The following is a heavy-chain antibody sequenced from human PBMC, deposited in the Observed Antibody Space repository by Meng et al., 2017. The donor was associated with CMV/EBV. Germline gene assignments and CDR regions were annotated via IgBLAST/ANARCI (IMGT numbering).Heavy chain of an antibody. CDR2: INTNTGNP. CDR3: ARGLRFLESYCYYGMDV. J-gene: IGHJ6*02. CDR1: GYTFTSYA. Sequence: ASVKVSCKASGYTFTSYAMNWVRQAPGQGLEWMGWINTNTGNPTYAQGFTGRFVFSLDTSVSTAYLQIRSLKAEDTAVYYCARGLRFLESYCYYGMDVWGQGTTVTVSS. D-gene: IGHD3-3*01. V-gene: IGHV7-4-1*01.